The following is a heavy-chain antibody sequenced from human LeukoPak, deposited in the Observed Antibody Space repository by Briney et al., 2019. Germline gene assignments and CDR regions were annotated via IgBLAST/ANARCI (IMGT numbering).Heavy chain of an antibody. J-gene: IGHJ4*02. V-gene: IGHV1-46*01. Sequence: GASVKVSCKASGYTFTSYYMHWVRQAPGQGLEWMGIINPSGGSTSCAQKFQGRVTMTRDTSTSTVYMELSSLRSEDTAVYYCARDRVTMIVVAYYFDYWGQGTLVTFSS. D-gene: IGHD3-22*01. CDR2: INPSGGST. CDR3: ARDRVTMIVVAYYFDY. CDR1: GYTFTSYY.